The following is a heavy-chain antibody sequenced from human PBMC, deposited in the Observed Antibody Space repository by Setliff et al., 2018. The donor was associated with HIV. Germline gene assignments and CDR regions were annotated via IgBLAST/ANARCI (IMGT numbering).Heavy chain of an antibody. J-gene: IGHJ4*02. CDR3: ATYGRDGYNYQVY. D-gene: IGHD5-12*01. CDR1: GYTFTGYY. CDR2: VDPEDGET. Sequence: ASVKVSCKASGYTFTGYYMHWVQQAPGKGLEWMGRVDPEDGETIYAEKFQGRVTITADTSTDTAYMELSSLRSEDTAVYYCATYGRDGYNYQVYWGQGTLVTVSS. V-gene: IGHV1-69-2*01.